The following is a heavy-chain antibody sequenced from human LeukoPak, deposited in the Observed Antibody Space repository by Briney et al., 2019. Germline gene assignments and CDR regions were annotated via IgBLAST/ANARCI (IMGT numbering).Heavy chain of an antibody. Sequence: GGSLRLSCAASGFTFSSYAMHWVGQAPGKGLEWVAYISSGSSHIYYADSVMGRFTISRDNAKNSLYLQMSSLRVEDTAVYYCARVGDYWSGYYDYWGQGTLVTVSS. CDR2: ISSGSSHI. D-gene: IGHD3-3*01. V-gene: IGHV3-21*01. CDR3: ARVGDYWSGYYDY. CDR1: GFTFSSYA. J-gene: IGHJ4*02.